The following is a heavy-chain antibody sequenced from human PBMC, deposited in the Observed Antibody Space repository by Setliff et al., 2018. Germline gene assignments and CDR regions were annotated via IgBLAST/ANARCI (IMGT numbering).Heavy chain of an antibody. CDR1: GYSFTSYW. V-gene: IGHV5-51*01. Sequence: GESLKISCKGSGYSFTSYWIGWVRQMPGKGLEWMGIIYPGDSDTRYSPSFQGQVTISADKSLSTAYLQWSSLKASDTAMYYCARSRSNFWSGYFNWFDPWGQGTLVTVSS. CDR3: ARSRSNFWSGYFNWFDP. D-gene: IGHD3-3*01. CDR2: IYPGDSDT. J-gene: IGHJ5*02.